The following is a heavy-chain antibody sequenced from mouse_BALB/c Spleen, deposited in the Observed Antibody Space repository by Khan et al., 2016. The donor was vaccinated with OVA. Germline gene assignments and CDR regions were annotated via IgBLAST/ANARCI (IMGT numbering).Heavy chain of an antibody. J-gene: IGHJ3*01. Sequence: IQLVQSGPELMKPGASVKISCKASGYSFTSYYIHWVMQSHGKSLEWIGYIDPFSGRTTYNQKFKGKATLTVDKSSSTAYKHLSNLTSEDSAVYYCTRHGYVAWFTYWGQGTLVTVSA. D-gene: IGHD2-2*01. CDR3: TRHGYVAWFTY. CDR1: GYSFTSYY. CDR2: IDPFSGRT. V-gene: IGHV1S135*01.